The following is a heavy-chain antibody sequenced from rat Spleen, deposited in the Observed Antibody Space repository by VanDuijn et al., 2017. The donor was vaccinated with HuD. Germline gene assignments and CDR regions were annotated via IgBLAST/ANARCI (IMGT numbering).Heavy chain of an antibody. CDR1: GFTFSSVP. CDR2: ISSGGGGT. J-gene: IGHJ3*01. V-gene: IGHV5-46*01. CDR3: ARHGIYNNYGWFAY. Sequence: EVQLVESGGGLVQTGRSMKLSCAASGFTFSSVPMAWVRQAPKKGLEWVASISSGGGGTHYPDSVKGRFTISRDNAKRTLSLQLDSLRSEDTASYYCARHGIYNNYGWFAYWGQGTLVTVSS. D-gene: IGHD1-10*01.